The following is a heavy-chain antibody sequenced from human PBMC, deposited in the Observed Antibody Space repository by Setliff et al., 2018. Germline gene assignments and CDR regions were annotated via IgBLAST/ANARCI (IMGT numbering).Heavy chain of an antibody. CDR2: INWNGGST. D-gene: IGHD4-17*01. J-gene: IGHJ4*02. Sequence: GGSLRLSCAASGFTFDDYGMSWVRQAPGKGLELVSGINWNGGSTGYADSVKGRFTIPRDNAKNSLYLQMNSLRAEDTALYYCARDPYGDYSPSDYWGQGTLVTVSS. V-gene: IGHV3-20*04. CDR3: ARDPYGDYSPSDY. CDR1: GFTFDDYG.